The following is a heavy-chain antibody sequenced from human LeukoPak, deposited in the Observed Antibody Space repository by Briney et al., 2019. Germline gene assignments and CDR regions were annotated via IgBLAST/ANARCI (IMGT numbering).Heavy chain of an antibody. CDR3: ARVYSSGWSRATYYFDY. J-gene: IGHJ4*02. CDR1: GFTFSSYW. V-gene: IGHV3-74*01. CDR2: INSDGSST. Sequence: GGSLRLSCAASGFTFSSYWMHWVRQAPGKGLVWVSRINSDGSSTSYADSVKGRFTISRDNAKNTLYLQMNSLRAEDTAVYYCARVYSSGWSRATYYFDYWGQGTLVTVSS. D-gene: IGHD6-19*01.